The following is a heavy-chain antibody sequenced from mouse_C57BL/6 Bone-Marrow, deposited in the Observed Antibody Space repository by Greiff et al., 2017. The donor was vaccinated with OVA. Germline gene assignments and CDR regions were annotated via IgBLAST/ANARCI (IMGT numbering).Heavy chain of an antibody. CDR2: ISNGGGST. CDR3: ARGPSITTVVATDY. D-gene: IGHD1-1*01. Sequence: EVKLVESGGGLVQPGGSLKLSCAASGFTFSDYYMYWVRQTPEKRLEWVAYISNGGGSTYYPDTVKGRFTISRDNAKNTLYLQMSRLKSEDTAMYYCARGPSITTVVATDYWGQGTTLTVSS. V-gene: IGHV5-12*01. CDR1: GFTFSDYY. J-gene: IGHJ2*01.